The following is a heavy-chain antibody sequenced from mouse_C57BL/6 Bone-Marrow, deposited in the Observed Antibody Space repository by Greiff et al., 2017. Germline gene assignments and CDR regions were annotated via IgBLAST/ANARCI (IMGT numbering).Heavy chain of an antibody. CDR1: GFNIKDDY. Sequence: VQLQQSGAELVRPGASVKLSCTASGFNIKDDYIHWVKQRPEQGLEWIGWIDPEIGDTEYASKFQGKATITSDTSSNTAYLQLSSLTSEDTVVYFCSCFGGNYFDFWGRGTPLPVAS. V-gene: IGHV14-4*01. CDR3: SCFGGNYFDF. J-gene: IGHJ2*01. CDR2: IDPEIGDT. D-gene: IGHD2-14*01.